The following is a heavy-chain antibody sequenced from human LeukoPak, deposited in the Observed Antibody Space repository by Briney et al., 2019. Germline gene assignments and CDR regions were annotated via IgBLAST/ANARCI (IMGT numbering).Heavy chain of an antibody. CDR2: ISYDGSNK. Sequence: GRSLRLSCAASGFTFSSYGMHWVRQAPGKGLEWVAVISYDGSNKYYADSVKGRFTISRDNSKNTLYLQMNSLRAEDTAVYYCARECRDGYNLAPCYWGQGTLVTVSS. J-gene: IGHJ4*02. V-gene: IGHV3-30*03. CDR1: GFTFSSYG. CDR3: ARECRDGYNLAPCY. D-gene: IGHD5-24*01.